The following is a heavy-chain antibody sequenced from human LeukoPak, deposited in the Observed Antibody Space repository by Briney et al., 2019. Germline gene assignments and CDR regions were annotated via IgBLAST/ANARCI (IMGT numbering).Heavy chain of an antibody. Sequence: SQTLSLSCAISGDSVSSNSAAWNWIRQSPSRGLEWLGRTYYRSKWYNDYAESVKSRITINPDTSKNQFSLQLNSVTPEDTAVYYCARGLYSSSEGYFDYWGQGTLVTVSS. J-gene: IGHJ4*02. D-gene: IGHD6-6*01. CDR2: TYYRSKWYN. V-gene: IGHV6-1*01. CDR1: GDSVSSNSAA. CDR3: ARGLYSSSEGYFDY.